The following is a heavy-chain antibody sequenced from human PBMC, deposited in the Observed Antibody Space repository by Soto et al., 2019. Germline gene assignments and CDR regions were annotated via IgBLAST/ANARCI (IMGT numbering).Heavy chain of an antibody. Sequence: VTLSLTCAVYGGSFRGYYWSWIRQPPGKGLEWIGEINHSGSTNYNPSLKSRVTISVDTSKNQFSLKLSSVTAADTAVYYCARGLRASSSWYNYWRQGTLVISSS. J-gene: IGHJ4*02. D-gene: IGHD6-13*01. V-gene: IGHV4-34*01. CDR3: ARGLRASSSWYNY. CDR1: GGSFRGYY. CDR2: INHSGST.